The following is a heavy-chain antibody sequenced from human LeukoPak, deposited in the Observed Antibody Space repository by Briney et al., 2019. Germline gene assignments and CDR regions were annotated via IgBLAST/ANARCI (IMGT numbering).Heavy chain of an antibody. D-gene: IGHD5-12*01. J-gene: IGHJ4*02. CDR1: GFTFSSYE. Sequence: QPGGSLRLSCAASGFTFSSYEMNLVRQAPEAVLGWVSYISSSGSTIYYATSVKGRFTIYRDNAKNSLYLQMNSLRAEDTAVYYCARNHGGIVATIKAFDYWGQGTLVTVSS. CDR2: ISSSGSTI. V-gene: IGHV3-48*03. CDR3: ARNHGGIVATIKAFDY.